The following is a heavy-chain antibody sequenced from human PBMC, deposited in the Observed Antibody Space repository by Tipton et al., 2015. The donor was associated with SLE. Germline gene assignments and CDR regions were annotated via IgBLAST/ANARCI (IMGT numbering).Heavy chain of an antibody. CDR3: ARDRAKGMVRGVIGFDY. V-gene: IGHV3-11*05. CDR2: ISSSSSYT. D-gene: IGHD3-10*01. Sequence: SLRLSCAASGFTFSDYYMSWIRQAPGKGLEWVSYISSSSSYTNYADSVKGRFTISRDNAKNSLYLQMNSLRAEDTAVYYCARDRAKGMVRGVIGFDYWGQGTLVTVSS. CDR1: GFTFSDYY. J-gene: IGHJ4*02.